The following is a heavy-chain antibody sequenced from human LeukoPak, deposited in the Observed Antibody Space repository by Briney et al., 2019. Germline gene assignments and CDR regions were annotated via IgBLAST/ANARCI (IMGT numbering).Heavy chain of an antibody. J-gene: IGHJ4*02. D-gene: IGHD3-3*01. CDR3: AKESTIFGVVIMVALDY. CDR1: GFTFSSYG. V-gene: IGHV3-30*02. Sequence: PGGSLRLSCAASGFTFSSYGMHWVRQAPGKGLEWVAFIRYDGSNKYYADSVKGRFTISRDNSKNTLYLQMNSLRAEDTAVYYCAKESTIFGVVIMVALDYWGQGTLVTVSS. CDR2: IRYDGSNK.